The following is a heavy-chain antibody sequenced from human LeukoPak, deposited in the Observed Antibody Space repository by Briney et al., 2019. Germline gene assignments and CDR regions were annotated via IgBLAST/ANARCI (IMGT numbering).Heavy chain of an antibody. CDR3: VRDLNWAFDY. V-gene: IGHV3-48*01. Sequence: GGSLRLSCAASGFTFNKYPMKWVRQAPGKGLEWISNIRDDSDATTYADSVKGRFTISRDNAKNSLYLQINSLRAEDTAVYYCVRDLNWAFDYWGQGTLVTVSS. CDR2: IRDDSDAT. CDR1: GFTFNKYP. J-gene: IGHJ4*02. D-gene: IGHD3-16*01.